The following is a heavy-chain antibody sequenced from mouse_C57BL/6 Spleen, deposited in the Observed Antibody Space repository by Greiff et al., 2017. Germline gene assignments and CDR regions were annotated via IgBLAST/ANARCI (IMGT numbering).Heavy chain of an antibody. D-gene: IGHD1-1*01. J-gene: IGHJ2*01. CDR2: IDPENGDT. CDR1: GFNIKDDY. CDR3: TTGGTVVARED. Sequence: VQLQQSGAELVRPGASVKLSCTASGFNIKDDYMHWVKQRPEQGLEWIGWIDPENGDTEYASKFQGKATITADTSSNTAYLQLSSLTAEDTAVYYCTTGGTVVAREDWGQGTTLTGSS. V-gene: IGHV14-4*01.